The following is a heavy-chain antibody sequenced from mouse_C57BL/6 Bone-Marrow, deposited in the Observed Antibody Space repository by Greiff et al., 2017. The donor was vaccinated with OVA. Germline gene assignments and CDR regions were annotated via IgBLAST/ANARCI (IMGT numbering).Heavy chain of an antibody. J-gene: IGHJ3*01. Sequence: DVKLVESGGGLVQPGESLKLSCESNEYEFPSHDMSWVRTTPEKRLELVAAINSDGGSTYYPDTMERRFIISRDNTKKTLYLQMSSLRSEDTALYYCASSSNYTFFAYWGQGTLVTVSA. CDR3: ASSSNYTFFAY. D-gene: IGHD2-5*01. V-gene: IGHV5-2*01. CDR2: INSDGGST. CDR1: EYEFPSHD.